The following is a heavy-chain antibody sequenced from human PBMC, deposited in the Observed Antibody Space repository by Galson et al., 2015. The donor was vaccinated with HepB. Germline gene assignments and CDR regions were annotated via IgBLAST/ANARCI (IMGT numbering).Heavy chain of an antibody. Sequence: VRQAPGQGLEWMGWINPNSGGTNYAQKFQGRVTMTRDTSISTAYVELSRLRSDDTAVYYCARDFGPKANYHYYYGVDVWGQGTTVTVSS. CDR2: INPNSGGT. D-gene: IGHD3-3*01. V-gene: IGHV1-2*02. CDR3: ARDFGPKANYHYYYGVDV. J-gene: IGHJ6*02.